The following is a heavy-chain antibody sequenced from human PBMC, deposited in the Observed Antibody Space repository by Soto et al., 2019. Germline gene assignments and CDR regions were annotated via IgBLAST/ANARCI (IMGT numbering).Heavy chain of an antibody. D-gene: IGHD6-19*01. V-gene: IGHV4-61*08. CDR3: ARAVAGQKIFDY. CDR2: IYYSGST. Sequence: PSETLSLTCTVSGGSISSGDYYWSWIRQPPGKGLEWIGYIYYSGSTNYNPSLKSRVTISVDTSKNQFSLKLSSVTAADTAVYYCARAVAGQKIFDYWGQGTLVTVSS. J-gene: IGHJ4*02. CDR1: GGSISSGDYY.